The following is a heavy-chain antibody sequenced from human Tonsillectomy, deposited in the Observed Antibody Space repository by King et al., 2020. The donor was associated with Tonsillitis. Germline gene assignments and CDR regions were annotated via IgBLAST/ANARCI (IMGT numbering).Heavy chain of an antibody. D-gene: IGHD3-10*01. CDR3: AKVELWFDYWDY. Sequence: VQLVESGGGLVQPGGSLRLSCAASGFTFSSYAMSWVRQAPGKGLEWVSAISGSGGSTYYADSVKGRFTISRDNSKNTLYLQVNSLRTEDTAVYYCAKVELWFDYWDYWGQGALVTVSS. J-gene: IGHJ4*02. CDR1: GFTFSSYA. CDR2: ISGSGGST. V-gene: IGHV3-23*04.